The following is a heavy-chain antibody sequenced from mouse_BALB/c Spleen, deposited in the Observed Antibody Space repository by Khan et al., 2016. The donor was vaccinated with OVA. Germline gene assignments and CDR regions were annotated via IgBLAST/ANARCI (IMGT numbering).Heavy chain of an antibody. J-gene: IGHJ1*01. Sequence: QVQLQQPGAELVKPGASVKLSCKASGYTFTSYDINWVRQRPEQGLEWIGWIFPGDGSTKYNEKFKGKATLTSDKSSSTAYMQLSRLTSEDSAVYCCARHYYGSILYWYFDVWGAGTTVTVSS. CDR1: GYTFTSYD. D-gene: IGHD1-1*01. CDR3: ARHYYGSILYWYFDV. V-gene: IGHV1-85*01. CDR2: IFPGDGST.